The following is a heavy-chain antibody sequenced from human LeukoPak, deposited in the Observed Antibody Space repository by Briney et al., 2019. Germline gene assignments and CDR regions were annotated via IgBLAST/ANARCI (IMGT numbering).Heavy chain of an antibody. Sequence: GASVKVSFKASGYTFTSYGISGVRQAPGQGLDWMGWISAYNGNTNYAQKLQGRATMTTDTSPSTAYMELRSLRSDDTAVYYCAREILRYYDSSNDYWGQGTLVTVSS. CDR2: ISAYNGNT. J-gene: IGHJ4*02. CDR1: GYTFTSYG. D-gene: IGHD3-22*01. CDR3: AREILRYYDSSNDY. V-gene: IGHV1-18*01.